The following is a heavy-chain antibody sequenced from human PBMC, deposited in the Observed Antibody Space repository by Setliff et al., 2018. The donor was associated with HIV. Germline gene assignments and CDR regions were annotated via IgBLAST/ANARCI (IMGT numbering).Heavy chain of an antibody. V-gene: IGHV4-4*09. CDR3: ARHSGVASPNWFDP. CDR1: GGSISGHY. J-gene: IGHJ5*02. D-gene: IGHD3-10*01. Sequence: ASETLSLTCTVSGGSISGHYWSWIRQPPGRGLEWIGYIYSSGSTNFNPPLQSRVTISVDTSKNQFSLKLSSVTAADTAVYYCARHSGVASPNWFDPWGQGTLVTV. CDR2: IYSSGST.